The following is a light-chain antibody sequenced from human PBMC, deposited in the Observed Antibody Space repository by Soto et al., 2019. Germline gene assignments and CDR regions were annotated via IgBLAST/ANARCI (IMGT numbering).Light chain of an antibody. CDR2: DVG. CDR1: TNDIGGYNF. Sequence: QSALTQPASVSGSPGQSITISCTGTTNDIGGYNFVSWYQQHPGKAPKLMIYDVGNRPSGVSRRFSGSKSGTTASLNISGLQAEDEADYYCSSYTSSSTRVVFGGGTKVTVL. CDR3: SSYTSSSTRVV. J-gene: IGLJ2*01. V-gene: IGLV2-14*03.